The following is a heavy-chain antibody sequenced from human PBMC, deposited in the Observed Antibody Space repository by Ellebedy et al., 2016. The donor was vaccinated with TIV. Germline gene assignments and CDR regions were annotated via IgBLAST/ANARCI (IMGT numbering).Heavy chain of an antibody. Sequence: MPSETLSLTCTVSGSFISDGYYCGCIRQPPGKGLEWLGSGYHSGSTFYNPSLKSRVSISVDTTKNQFSLRLASVTAADTAVYYCARDGTVLVPAADMDVWGKGTTVTVSS. CDR1: GSFISDGYY. CDR3: ARDGTVLVPAADMDV. J-gene: IGHJ6*03. CDR2: GYHSGST. D-gene: IGHD2-2*01. V-gene: IGHV4-38-2*02.